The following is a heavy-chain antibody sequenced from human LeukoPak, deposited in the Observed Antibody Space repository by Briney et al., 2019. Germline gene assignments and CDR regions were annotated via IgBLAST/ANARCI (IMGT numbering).Heavy chain of an antibody. J-gene: IGHJ4*02. V-gene: IGHV3-7*01. CDR2: IKYDGSEK. CDR1: GFTFSSYW. Sequence: GGSLRLSCAASGFTFSSYWMTWVRQAPGRGLEWVANIKYDGSEKDYMDSVKGRFSISRDNAKNSLYLQMNSLRAEDTAVYYCARDIEAAGLFLDYWGQGTLVTVSS. D-gene: IGHD6-13*01. CDR3: ARDIEAAGLFLDY.